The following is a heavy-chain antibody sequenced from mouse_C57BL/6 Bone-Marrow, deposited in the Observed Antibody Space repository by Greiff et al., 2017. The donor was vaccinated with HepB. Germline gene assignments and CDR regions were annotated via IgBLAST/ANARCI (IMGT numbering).Heavy chain of an antibody. CDR1: GYTFTSYW. CDR2: IDPSDSYT. V-gene: IGHV1-50*01. Sequence: QVQLQQPGAELVKPGASVKLSCKASGYTFTSYWMQWVKQRPGQGLEWIGEIDPSDSYTNYNQKFKSKATLTVDTSSSTAYMQLSSLTSEDSAVYYCARGTDFDVWGTGTTVTVSS. D-gene: IGHD3-3*01. CDR3: ARGTDFDV. J-gene: IGHJ1*03.